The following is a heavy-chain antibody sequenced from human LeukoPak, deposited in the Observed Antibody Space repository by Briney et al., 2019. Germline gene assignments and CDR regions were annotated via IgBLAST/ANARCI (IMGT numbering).Heavy chain of an antibody. Sequence: PGGSLRLSCAASGFTFSSYEMNWVRQAPGKGLEWVSGINWNGGSTGYADSVKGRFTISRDNAKNSLYLQMNSLRAEDTALYYCASGYYYDSSGYYPPLMDVWGKGTTVTVSS. D-gene: IGHD3-22*01. V-gene: IGHV3-20*04. CDR3: ASGYYYDSSGYYPPLMDV. J-gene: IGHJ6*04. CDR1: GFTFSSYE. CDR2: INWNGGST.